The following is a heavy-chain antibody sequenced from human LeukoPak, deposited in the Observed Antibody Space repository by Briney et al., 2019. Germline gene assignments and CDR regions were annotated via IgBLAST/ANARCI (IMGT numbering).Heavy chain of an antibody. CDR1: GGSFSGYY. V-gene: IGHV4-34*01. Sequence: PSETLSLTCAVYGGSFSGYYWSWIRQPPGKGLEWIGEINHSGSTNYNPSLKSRVTISVDTSKNQFSLKLSSVTAADTAVYYCARDIVVVPAAPKSYFYYYYGMDVWGQGTTVTVSS. D-gene: IGHD2-2*01. CDR2: INHSGST. CDR3: ARDIVVVPAAPKSYFYYYYGMDV. J-gene: IGHJ6*02.